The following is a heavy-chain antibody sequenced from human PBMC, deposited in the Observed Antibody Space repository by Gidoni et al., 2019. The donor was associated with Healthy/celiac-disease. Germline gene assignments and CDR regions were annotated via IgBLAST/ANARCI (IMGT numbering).Heavy chain of an antibody. Sequence: AASGFTFSSYGMHWVRQAPGKGLEWVSVISYDGSNKYYADSVKGRFTSSRDNSKNTLYLQMNSLRAEETAVYYWEKIGITGAYGMDVWGQGTTVTVSS. D-gene: IGHD3-16*01. J-gene: IGHJ6*02. V-gene: IGHV3-30*18. CDR2: ISYDGSNK. CDR1: GFTFSSYG. CDR3: EKIGITGAYGMDV.